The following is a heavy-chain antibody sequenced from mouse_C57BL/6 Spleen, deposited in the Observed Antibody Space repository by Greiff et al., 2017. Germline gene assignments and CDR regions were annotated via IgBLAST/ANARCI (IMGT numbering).Heavy chain of an antibody. J-gene: IGHJ2*01. CDR1: GFTFSDYY. CDR2: INYDGSST. D-gene: IGHD4-1*01. Sequence: DVKLVESEGGLVQPGSSMKLSCTASGFTFSDYYMAWVRQVPEKGLEWVANINYDGSSTYYLDSLKSRFIISRDNAKNILYLQMSSLKSEDTATYYCARLGRYYFDYWGQGTTLTVSS. CDR3: ARLGRYYFDY. V-gene: IGHV5-16*01.